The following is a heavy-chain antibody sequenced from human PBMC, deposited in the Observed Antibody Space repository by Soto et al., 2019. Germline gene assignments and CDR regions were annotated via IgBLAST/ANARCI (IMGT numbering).Heavy chain of an antibody. CDR1: GFTFSSYA. Sequence: GWSLRLSCAASGFTFSSYAMSWVRQAPGKGLEWVSAISGSGGSTYYADSVKGRFTISRDNSKNTLYLQMNSLRAEDTAVYYCANGGLGYFDYWGQGTLVTVSS. CDR2: ISGSGGST. V-gene: IGHV3-23*01. J-gene: IGHJ4*02. CDR3: ANGGLGYFDY. D-gene: IGHD5-12*01.